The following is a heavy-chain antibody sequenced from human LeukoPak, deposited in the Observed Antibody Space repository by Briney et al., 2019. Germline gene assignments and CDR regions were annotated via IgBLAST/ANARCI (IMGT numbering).Heavy chain of an antibody. D-gene: IGHD3-22*01. CDR1: GFTFSSYS. Sequence: PGGSLRLSCAASGFTFSSYSMNWVRQAPGKGPGWVSSISSSSSYIYYADSVKGRFTISRDNAKNSLYLQMNSLRAEDTAVYYCARDEAEADYYDSSGYYSRYWGQGTLVTVSS. CDR3: ARDEAEADYYDSSGYYSRY. J-gene: IGHJ4*02. V-gene: IGHV3-21*01. CDR2: ISSSSSYI.